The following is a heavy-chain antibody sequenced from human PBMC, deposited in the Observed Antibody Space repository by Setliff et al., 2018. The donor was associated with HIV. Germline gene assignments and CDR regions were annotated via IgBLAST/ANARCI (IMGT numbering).Heavy chain of an antibody. Sequence: SETLSLTCAVYGGSFSGYYWSWIRQPPGKGLEWIGEINHSGSTNYNPSLKSRVTISVDTSKSQFSLKLNSVTAADTAVYYCARDQSDWFYWGQGTLVTSPQ. CDR3: ARDQSDWFY. V-gene: IGHV4-34*01. J-gene: IGHJ4*02. CDR2: INHSGST. D-gene: IGHD3-3*01. CDR1: GGSFSGYY.